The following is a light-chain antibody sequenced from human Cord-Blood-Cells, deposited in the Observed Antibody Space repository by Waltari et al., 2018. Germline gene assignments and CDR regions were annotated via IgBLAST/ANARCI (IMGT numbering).Light chain of an antibody. J-gene: IGKJ2*01. CDR3: QQSYSTPYT. V-gene: IGKV1-39*01. Sequence: IQLTQSPSSLSPSVGDRATITCRASQSISSYLNWYQQKPGKAPKLLIYAASSLQSGVPSRFSGSGSGTDFTLTISSLQPEDFATYYCQQSYSTPYTFGQGTKLEIK. CDR1: QSISSY. CDR2: AAS.